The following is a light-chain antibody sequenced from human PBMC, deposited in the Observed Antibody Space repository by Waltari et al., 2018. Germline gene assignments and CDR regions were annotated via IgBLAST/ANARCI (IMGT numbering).Light chain of an antibody. CDR1: SNDVGASHS. CDR2: EVN. CDR3: SSYTTTNTVV. V-gene: IGLV2-14*01. J-gene: IGLJ2*01. Sequence: QSALTQPASVSGSPGQSITISCTGSSNDVGASHSVSWYQQHPGKAPKLIIYEVNNRPSGISNRFSGSHSGNTASLTISGLQADDEAYYHCSSYTTTNTVVFGGGTTLTVL.